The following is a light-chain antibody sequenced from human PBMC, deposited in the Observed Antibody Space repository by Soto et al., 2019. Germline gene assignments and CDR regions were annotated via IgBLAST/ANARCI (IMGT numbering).Light chain of an antibody. CDR2: AAS. V-gene: IGKV3-20*01. CDR1: QSVSSNY. J-gene: IGKJ1*01. CDR3: QQYGDSPWT. Sequence: IVLTQSPGTLSLSPGERATLSCRAGQSVSSNYLAWYQQKPGQAPRLLIYAASSRATGIPDRFSGSGSGTDFTLTIDGLEPEDFAVYYCQQYGDSPWTFGQGTKVDI.